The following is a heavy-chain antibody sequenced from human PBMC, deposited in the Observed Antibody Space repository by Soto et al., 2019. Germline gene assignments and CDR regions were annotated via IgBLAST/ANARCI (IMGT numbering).Heavy chain of an antibody. D-gene: IGHD3-10*01. CDR1: GGSISSGGYS. J-gene: IGHJ3*02. CDR2: IYHSGST. V-gene: IGHV4-30-2*01. Sequence: VQLQESGSGLVKPSQTLSLTCAVSGGSISSGGYSWSWIRQPPGKGLEWIGYIYHSGSTYYNPSLKSRVTISVDRSKNQFSPKLSSVTAADTAVYYCARMVRGRLDNAFDIWGQGTMVTVSS. CDR3: ARMVRGRLDNAFDI.